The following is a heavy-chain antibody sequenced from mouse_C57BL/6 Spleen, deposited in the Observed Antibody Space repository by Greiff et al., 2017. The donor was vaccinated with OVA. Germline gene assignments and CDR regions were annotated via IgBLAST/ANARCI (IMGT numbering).Heavy chain of an antibody. CDR2: INPNNGGT. Sequence: VQLQQSGPELVKPGASVKISCKASGYTFTDYYMNWVKQSHGKSLEWIGDINPNNGGTSYNQKFKGKATLNVDKSSSTAYMELRSLTSEDSAVYYCARLLLAYWGQGTLVTVSA. CDR1: GYTFTDYY. J-gene: IGHJ3*01. V-gene: IGHV1-26*01. CDR3: ARLLLAY. D-gene: IGHD1-1*01.